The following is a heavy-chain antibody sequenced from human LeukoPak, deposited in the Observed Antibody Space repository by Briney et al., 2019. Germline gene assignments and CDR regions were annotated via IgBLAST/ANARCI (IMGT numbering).Heavy chain of an antibody. CDR2: ISGSGGST. D-gene: IGHD1-26*01. CDR3: AKRIVGGPYAFDI. V-gene: IGHV3-23*01. J-gene: IGHJ3*02. CDR1: GFTFSNSA. Sequence: AGGSLRLSCAASGFTFSNSAMSWVRQAPGKGLEWVSAISGSGGSTYYADSVKGRFTISRDSSKNTLHLQMNSLRAEDTAVYYCAKRIVGGPYAFDIWGQGTMVTVSS.